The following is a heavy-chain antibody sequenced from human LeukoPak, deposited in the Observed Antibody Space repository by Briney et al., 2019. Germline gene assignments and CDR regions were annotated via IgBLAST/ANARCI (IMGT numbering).Heavy chain of an antibody. Sequence: SETLSLTCTVSGGSISSYYWSWIRQPPGKGLEWIGYIYYSGSTNYNPSLKSRVTISVDTSKNQFSLKLSSVTAADAAVYYCASTPAGYSSSWYGGGVWFDPWGQGTLVTVSS. CDR3: ASTPAGYSSSWYGGGVWFDP. V-gene: IGHV4-59*08. J-gene: IGHJ5*02. D-gene: IGHD6-13*01. CDR1: GGSISSYY. CDR2: IYYSGST.